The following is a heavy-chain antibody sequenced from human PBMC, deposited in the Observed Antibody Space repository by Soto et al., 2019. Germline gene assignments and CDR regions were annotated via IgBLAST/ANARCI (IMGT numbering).Heavy chain of an antibody. CDR1: GVPLSSYW. Sequence: PGGSLTLSCAASGVPLSSYWVAWVRQDQGKGLEWVANIKHDGGEKYYVDSVKGRFTISRDNAKNSLYLQMNSLRAEDTAVYYCARDKMAYCSGDCYAGSYYYGMDVWGQGTTVTVSS. CDR2: IKHDGGEK. J-gene: IGHJ6*02. CDR3: ARDKMAYCSGDCYAGSYYYGMDV. V-gene: IGHV3-7*03. D-gene: IGHD2-21*02.